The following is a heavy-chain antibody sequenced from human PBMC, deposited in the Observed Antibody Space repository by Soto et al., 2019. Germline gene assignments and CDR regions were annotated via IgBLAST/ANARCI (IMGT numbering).Heavy chain of an antibody. J-gene: IGHJ3*02. D-gene: IGHD1-26*01. CDR1: GGTFSSYA. CDR2: IIPIFGTA. CDR3: ASEGRYSGSYGAFDI. Sequence: QVQLVQSGAEVKKPGSSVKVSCKASGGTFSSYAISWVRQAPGQGLEWMGAIIPIFGTANNAQKFQGRVTIXXDXSXXTAYMELSSLRSEDTAVYFCASEGRYSGSYGAFDIWGQGTMVTVSS. V-gene: IGHV1-69*12.